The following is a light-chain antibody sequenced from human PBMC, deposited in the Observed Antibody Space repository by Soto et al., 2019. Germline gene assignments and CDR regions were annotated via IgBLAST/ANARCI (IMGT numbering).Light chain of an antibody. V-gene: IGKV4-1*01. CDR1: QSVFHSANNMNY. Sequence: DTVMTQSPDSLAVSLGKRATINCKSSQSVFHSANNMNYLAWYQQKPGQSPKLLISWASIRDSGVPDRFSGSGPGTDFTLTINSLQAEDAAVYYCQQFYNTPPYTFGQGTRLEIK. CDR3: QQFYNTPPYT. J-gene: IGKJ2*01. CDR2: WAS.